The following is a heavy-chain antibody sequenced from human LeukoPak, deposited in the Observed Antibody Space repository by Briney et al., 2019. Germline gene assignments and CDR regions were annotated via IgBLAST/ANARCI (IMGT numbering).Heavy chain of an antibody. CDR3: ARSYGLAAAERIPDY. V-gene: IGHV1-2*06. J-gene: IGHJ4*02. CDR1: GYTFTGYY. D-gene: IGHD6-13*01. CDR2: INPNGGGT. Sequence: ASVKVSCKASGYTFTGYYMHWVRQAPGQGLEWMGRINPNGGGTNYAQKFQGRVTMTRDTSISTAYMELSRLRSDDTAVYYCARSYGLAAAERIPDYWGQGTLVTVSS.